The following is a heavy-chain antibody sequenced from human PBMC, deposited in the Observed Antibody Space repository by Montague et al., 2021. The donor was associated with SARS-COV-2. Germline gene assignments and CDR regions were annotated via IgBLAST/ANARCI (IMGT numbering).Heavy chain of an antibody. D-gene: IGHD6-19*01. V-gene: IGHV4-61*02. Sequence: TLSLTCTVSGGSISSGSYYWSWIRQPTGKGLEWIGRIPISGSTHYNPSLKSRVTISVDTSKNQFSLKLSSVTAAGTAVYYCARDIAVAGLFDYGGQGTLVTVSS. J-gene: IGHJ4*02. CDR3: ARDIAVAGLFDY. CDR2: IPISGST. CDR1: GGSISSGSYY.